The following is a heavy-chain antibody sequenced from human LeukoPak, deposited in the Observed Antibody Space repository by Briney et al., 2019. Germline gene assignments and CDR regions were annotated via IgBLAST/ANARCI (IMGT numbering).Heavy chain of an antibody. CDR3: ATLYYGDYVAFDI. V-gene: IGHV3-21*01. CDR2: ISSSSSYI. J-gene: IGHJ3*02. D-gene: IGHD4-17*01. Sequence: GGSLRLSCAASGFTFSSYSMNWVRQAPGKGLEWVSSISSSSSYIYYADSVKGRFTISRDNAKNSLYLQMHSLRAKDTAVYYCATLYYGDYVAFDIWGQGTMVTVSS. CDR1: GFTFSSYS.